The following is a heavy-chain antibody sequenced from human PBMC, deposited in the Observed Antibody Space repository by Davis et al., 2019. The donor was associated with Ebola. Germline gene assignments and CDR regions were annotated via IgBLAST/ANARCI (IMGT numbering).Heavy chain of an antibody. V-gene: IGHV3-21*04. CDR1: GFTFSSYS. CDR2: ISSSSSYI. J-gene: IGHJ6*02. Sequence: GGSLRLSCAASGFTFSSYSMNWVRQAPGKGLEWVSSISSSSSYIYYTDSVKGRFTISRDNAKNSLFLQMNSLRAEDTAVYYCAREVSNGMDVWGQGTTVTVSS. CDR3: AREVSNGMDV.